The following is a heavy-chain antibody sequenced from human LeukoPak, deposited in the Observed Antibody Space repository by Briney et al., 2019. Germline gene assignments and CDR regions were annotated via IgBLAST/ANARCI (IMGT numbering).Heavy chain of an antibody. V-gene: IGHV7-4-1*02. CDR2: INTNTGNP. D-gene: IGHD3-10*01. CDR1: GYTFTSYG. CDR3: ARAMVRGVIIPIDY. J-gene: IGHJ4*02. Sequence: ASVKVSCKASGYTFTSYGISWVRQAPGQGLEWMGWINTNTGNPTYAQGFTGRFVFSLDTSVSTAYLQISSLKAEDTAVYYCARAMVRGVIIPIDYWGQGTLVTVSS.